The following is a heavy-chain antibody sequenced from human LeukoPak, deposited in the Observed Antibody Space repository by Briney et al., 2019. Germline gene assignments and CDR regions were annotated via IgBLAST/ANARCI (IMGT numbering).Heavy chain of an antibody. D-gene: IGHD2-2*01. CDR2: INPIFGTA. J-gene: IGHJ5*02. V-gene: IGHV1-69*05. CDR1: GGTFSSYA. Sequence: SVKVSCKASGGTFSSYAISWVRQAPGQGLEWMGGINPIFGTANYAQKFQGRVTITTDESASTAYMELSSLRSEDTAVYYCAVVVVPAAPNWFDPWGQGTLVTVSS. CDR3: AVVVVPAAPNWFDP.